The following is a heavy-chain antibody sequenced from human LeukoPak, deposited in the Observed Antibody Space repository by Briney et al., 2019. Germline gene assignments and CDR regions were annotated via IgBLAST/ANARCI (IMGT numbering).Heavy chain of an antibody. V-gene: IGHV1-18*01. CDR2: INIYNGNT. CDR1: GYTFTSYG. D-gene: IGHD1-26*01. J-gene: IGHJ4*02. Sequence: ASVKVSCKASGYTFTSYGINWVRQAPGQGLEWMGWINIYNGNTNYAQKFQGRVAMTTDTSTTTAYMELRSLRSDDTAMYYCARVSSGSYSDYWGQGTLVTVSS. CDR3: ARVSSGSYSDY.